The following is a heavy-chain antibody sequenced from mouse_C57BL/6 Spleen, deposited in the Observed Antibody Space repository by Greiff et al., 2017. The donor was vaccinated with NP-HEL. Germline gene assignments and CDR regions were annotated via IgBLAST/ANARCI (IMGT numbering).Heavy chain of an antibody. V-gene: IGHV5-6*01. CDR2: ISSDCSYT. Sequence: EVQVVESGGDLVKPGGSLKLSCEASGYTFSGYGMSWVRQTPDKRLEWVGVISSDCSYTSYTDSVKGRFTFSRDNAKNTLYLQMSSLKSEDTAMYYCARLDDGYYEGLAYWGQGTLVTVSA. D-gene: IGHD2-3*01. CDR3: ARLDDGYYEGLAY. CDR1: GYTFSGYG. J-gene: IGHJ3*01.